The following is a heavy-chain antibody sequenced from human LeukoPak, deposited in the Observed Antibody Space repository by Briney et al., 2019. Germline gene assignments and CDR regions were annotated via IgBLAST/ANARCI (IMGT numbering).Heavy chain of an antibody. CDR1: GFTFSSYA. D-gene: IGHD4-17*01. J-gene: IGHJ4*02. V-gene: IGHV3-30-3*01. CDR2: ISYDGSNK. CDR3: ARAETTVTNLDY. Sequence: PGRSLRLSCAASGFTFSSYAMHWVRQAPGKGLEWVAVISYDGSNKYYADSVRGRSTISRDNSKNTLYLQMNSLRAEDTAVYYCARAETTVTNLDYWGQGTLVTVSS.